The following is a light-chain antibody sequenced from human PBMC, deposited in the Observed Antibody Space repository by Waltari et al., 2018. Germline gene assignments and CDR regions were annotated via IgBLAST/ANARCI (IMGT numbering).Light chain of an antibody. Sequence: QSALTQPASVSGSPGQPITISCTGTSSDVGGYNYVSWYQQHPGNAPKLMIYDVNKRPSGVSKRFSGSKSGNTASLTISGRQAEDEADYYCCSYSSSSTLYVFGTGTKVTVL. V-gene: IGLV2-14*01. CDR3: CSYSSSSTLYV. CDR2: DVN. J-gene: IGLJ1*01. CDR1: SSDVGGYNY.